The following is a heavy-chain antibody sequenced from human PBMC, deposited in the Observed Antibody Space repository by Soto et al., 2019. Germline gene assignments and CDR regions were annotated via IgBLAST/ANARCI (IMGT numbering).Heavy chain of an antibody. V-gene: IGHV4-34*01. J-gene: IGHJ5*02. Sequence: ASETLSLTCAVYGGSFSGYYWSWIRQPPGKGLEWIGEINHSGSTNYNPSLKSRVTISVDTSKNQFSLKLSSVTAADTAVYYCARRGAYYYGSGSSKWFDPWGQGTLVTVSS. CDR2: INHSGST. CDR3: ARRGAYYYGSGSSKWFDP. CDR1: GGSFSGYY. D-gene: IGHD3-10*01.